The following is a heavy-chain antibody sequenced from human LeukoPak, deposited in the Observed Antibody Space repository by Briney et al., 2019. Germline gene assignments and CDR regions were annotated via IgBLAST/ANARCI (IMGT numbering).Heavy chain of an antibody. V-gene: IGHV3-30-3*02. Sequence: GGSLRLSCAASGFTFSSYAMHWVRQAPGKGLEWVAVISYDGSNKSYADSVQGRFTISRDNSKSTLCLQMNSLRAEDTAVYYCAKQLGYCSDGSCYFPYWGQGTLVTVSS. CDR1: GFTFSSYA. D-gene: IGHD2-15*01. CDR2: ISYDGSNK. CDR3: AKQLGYCSDGSCYFPY. J-gene: IGHJ4*02.